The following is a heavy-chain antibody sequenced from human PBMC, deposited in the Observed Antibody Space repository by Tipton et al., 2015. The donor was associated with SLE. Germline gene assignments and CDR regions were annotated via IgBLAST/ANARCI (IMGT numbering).Heavy chain of an antibody. Sequence: QVQLVQSGPEVKKPGSSVKVSCKASGGTFSSYAISWVRQAPGQGLEWMGGIIPIFGSANYAQKFQGRVTITADESTSTAYMELSSLRSEDTAVYYCVRAPRYCSNGVCRFDYWGQGTLVTVSS. D-gene: IGHD2-8*01. CDR2: IIPIFGSA. CDR3: VRAPRYCSNGVCRFDY. V-gene: IGHV1-69*01. CDR1: GGTFSSYA. J-gene: IGHJ4*02.